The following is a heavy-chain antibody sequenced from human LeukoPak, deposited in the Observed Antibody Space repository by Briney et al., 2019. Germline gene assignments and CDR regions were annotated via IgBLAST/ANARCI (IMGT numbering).Heavy chain of an antibody. CDR2: IDQGGSRL. V-gene: IGHV3-7*01. CDR3: ARLKDDVTKLDY. CDR1: GFTFGRYW. Sequence: GGSLRLSCAGSGFTFGRYWMSWVRQAPGKGLEWVASIDQGGSRLHYLDSVTGRFIISRDDAQNSLFLQMTRLRVDDTAVYYCARLKDDVTKLDYWGQGTLVSVSS. J-gene: IGHJ4*02. D-gene: IGHD2-8*01.